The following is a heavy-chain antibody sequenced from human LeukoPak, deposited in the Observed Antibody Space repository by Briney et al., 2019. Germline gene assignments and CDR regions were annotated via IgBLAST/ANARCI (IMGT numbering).Heavy chain of an antibody. Sequence: GGSLRLSCAASGFIFSNYAMSWVRQAPGKGLEWVSVISGNGVSTHYADSMKGRFTISRDNSKNTLYLQMSSLTAEDTAVYYCAKESPQFDYWGQGTLVTVSS. CDR3: AKESPQFDY. CDR1: GFIFSNYA. V-gene: IGHV3-23*01. CDR2: ISGNGVST. J-gene: IGHJ4*02.